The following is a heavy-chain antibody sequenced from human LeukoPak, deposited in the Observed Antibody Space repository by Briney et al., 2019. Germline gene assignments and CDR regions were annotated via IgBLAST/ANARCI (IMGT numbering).Heavy chain of an antibody. D-gene: IGHD3-22*01. CDR3: ARGHDSSGYYPLIGDY. CDR1: GGSISSYY. J-gene: IGHJ4*02. V-gene: IGHV4-59*01. CDR2: IYYSGST. Sequence: SETLSLTCTVSGGSISSYYWSWIRQPPGKGLEWIGYIYYSGSTNYNPPLKSRVTISVDTSKNQFSLKLSSVAAADTAVYYCARGHDSSGYYPLIGDYWGQGTLVTVSS.